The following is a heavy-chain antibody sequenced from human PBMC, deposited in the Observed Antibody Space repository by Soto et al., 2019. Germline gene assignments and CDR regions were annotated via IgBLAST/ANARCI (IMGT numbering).Heavy chain of an antibody. Sequence: EVQLLESGGALVQPGGSLGLSCAASGFTFSSYALSWVRQAPGKGLEWVSIIGNSGGSTFYADSVKGRCTISRDNSKNTLYLQMNNLRAEDTAVYCCAKHFDSGCPDYWGQGTLVTVSS. CDR2: IGNSGGST. CDR1: GFTFSSYA. D-gene: IGHD6-19*01. J-gene: IGHJ4*02. CDR3: AKHFDSGCPDY. V-gene: IGHV3-23*01.